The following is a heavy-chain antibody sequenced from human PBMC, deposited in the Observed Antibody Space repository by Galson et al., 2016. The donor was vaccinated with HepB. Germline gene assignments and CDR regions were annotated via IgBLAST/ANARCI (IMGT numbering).Heavy chain of an antibody. V-gene: IGHV3-7*03. D-gene: IGHD3-10*01. Sequence: SLRLSCAASGFTFSSYWMNWVRQVPGKGLEWVANIKQDGSEKYCVDSVKGRFTISRDNAKNSLYLQVNSLRAEDTAVYYCARRGVLWFGEEMYGMDVWGQGTTVTVSS. CDR3: ARRGVLWFGEEMYGMDV. CDR2: IKQDGSEK. CDR1: GFTFSSYW. J-gene: IGHJ6*02.